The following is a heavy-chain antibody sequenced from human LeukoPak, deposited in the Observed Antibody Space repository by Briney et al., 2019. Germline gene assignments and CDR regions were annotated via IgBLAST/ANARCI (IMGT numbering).Heavy chain of an antibody. V-gene: IGHV1-24*01. CDR1: GYTLTELS. CDR3: ATNQALRPFGDAFDI. CDR2: FDPEDGET. Sequence: ASVKVSCKVSGYTLTELSMHWVRQAPGKGLEWMGGFDPEDGETIYAQKFQGRVTMTEDTSTDTAYMELSSLRSEDTAVYYCATNQALRPFGDAFDIWGQGTMVTASS. D-gene: IGHD3-10*01. J-gene: IGHJ3*02.